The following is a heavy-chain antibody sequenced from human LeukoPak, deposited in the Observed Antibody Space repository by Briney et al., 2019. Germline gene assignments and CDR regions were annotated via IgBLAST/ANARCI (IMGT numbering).Heavy chain of an antibody. D-gene: IGHD2-15*01. V-gene: IGHV3-74*01. CDR1: GFTFSSYY. CDR3: ERGLYCSGINCYNGMDV. Sequence: PGGSLRLSCAASGFTFSSYYIHWVRQAPGKGLDWVSRINGDGSSTRYADSVKGRFTISRDNAKNTVYMQMNSLRVEDTAVYSCERGLYCSGINCYNGMDVWGKGTTVTVSS. J-gene: IGHJ6*04. CDR2: INGDGSST.